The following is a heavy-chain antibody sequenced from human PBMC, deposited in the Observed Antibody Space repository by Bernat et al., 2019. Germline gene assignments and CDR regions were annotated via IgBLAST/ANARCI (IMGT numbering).Heavy chain of an antibody. CDR2: ISYDGSNK. V-gene: IGHV3-30-3*01. Sequence: QVQLVESGGGVVQPGRSLRLSCAASGFTFSRYAIHWVRQAPGKGLEWVAVISYDGSNKYHADSLKGRFTISRNNSENTLYLQMNSLRAEDTAVYYCARGGLWTYCYYGMDVWGQGTTVTVSS. D-gene: IGHD3/OR15-3a*01. CDR1: GFTFSRYA. J-gene: IGHJ6*02. CDR3: ARGGLWTYCYYGMDV.